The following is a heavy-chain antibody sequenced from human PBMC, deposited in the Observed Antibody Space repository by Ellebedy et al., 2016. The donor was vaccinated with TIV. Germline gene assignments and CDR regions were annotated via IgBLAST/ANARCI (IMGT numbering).Heavy chain of an antibody. V-gene: IGHV3-23*01. D-gene: IGHD2-15*01. CDR1: GFTFSNYG. J-gene: IGHJ4*02. Sequence: PGGSLRLSCVGSGFTFSNYGMSWVRQAPGKGLQWVSSISNDGGGTDYTDSVKGRFTISRDNSRNTLSLQMTSLRAEDAAVYYCAKSAGSLNYQRPWDYWGQGTQVTVSS. CDR3: AKSAGSLNYQRPWDY. CDR2: ISNDGGGT.